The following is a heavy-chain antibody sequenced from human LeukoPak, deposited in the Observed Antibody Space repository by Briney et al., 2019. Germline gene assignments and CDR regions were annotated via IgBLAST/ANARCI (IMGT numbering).Heavy chain of an antibody. D-gene: IGHD3-16*01. CDR2: TSYDGNDK. CDR1: GFTFSNYA. CDR3: ARGAQGGYFDY. Sequence: GRSLRLSCAASGFTFSNYAMHWVRQAPGKGLEWVAITSYDGNDKNYPDSVKGRFTISRDNSKNTLYLQMNSLRAEDTAVYYCARGAQGGYFDYWGQGTLVTVSS. J-gene: IGHJ4*02. V-gene: IGHV3-30-3*01.